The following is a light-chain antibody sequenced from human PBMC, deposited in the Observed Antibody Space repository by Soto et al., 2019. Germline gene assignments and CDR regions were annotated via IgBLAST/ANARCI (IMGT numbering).Light chain of an antibody. Sequence: DIQLTQSPSFLSASVGDRVTMTCRASQGISTYLAWYQQKPGKAPKLLIYDASSLESGVPSRFSGSGSGTEFTLTISSLQPDDFATYYCQQYNVYYMYTFGQGTKVDIK. CDR2: DAS. V-gene: IGKV1-9*01. J-gene: IGKJ2*01. CDR3: QQYNVYYMYT. CDR1: QGISTY.